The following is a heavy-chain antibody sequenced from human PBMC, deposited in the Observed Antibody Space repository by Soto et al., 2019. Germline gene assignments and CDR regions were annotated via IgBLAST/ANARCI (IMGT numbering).Heavy chain of an antibody. CDR3: AGDPYYYASDY. D-gene: IGHD3-10*01. J-gene: IGHJ4*02. Sequence: PGGSRRLSCVASGFSFSDHYMSWIRQAPGKGLEWVSYISSGGSTIYYADSVKGRFTVSRDNAKNSLYLQMDSLRAEDTAVYYCAGDPYYYASDYWRQGTLVTVSS. CDR1: GFSFSDHY. CDR2: ISSGGSTI. V-gene: IGHV3-11*01.